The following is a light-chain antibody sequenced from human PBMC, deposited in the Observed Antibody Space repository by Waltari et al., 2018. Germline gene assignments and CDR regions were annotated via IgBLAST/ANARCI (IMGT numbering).Light chain of an antibody. CDR2: AAS. J-gene: IGKJ1*01. V-gene: IGKV1-6*01. Sequence: AIQMTQSPSSMSPSVGDRATITCRASQVIRNDLGWYQQKPGKAPKLLIYAASSLQSGVPSRFSGSGSGTDFTLTISSLQPEDFATYYCLQDYNYPPTFGQGTKVEIK. CDR3: LQDYNYPPT. CDR1: QVIRND.